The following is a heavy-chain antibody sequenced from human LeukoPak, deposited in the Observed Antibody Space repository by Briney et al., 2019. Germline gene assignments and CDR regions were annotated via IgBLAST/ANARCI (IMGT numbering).Heavy chain of an antibody. J-gene: IGHJ4*02. V-gene: IGHV1-69*01. CDR3: AVEYSSSIGSYFDY. CDR2: IIPIFGTA. D-gene: IGHD6-6*01. CDR1: GGTFSSYA. Sequence: SVKISCKASGGTFSSYAISWVRQAPGQGLEWMGGIIPIFGTANYAQKFQGRVTITADESTSTAYVELSSLRSEDTAVYYCAVEYSSSIGSYFDYWGQGTLVTVSS.